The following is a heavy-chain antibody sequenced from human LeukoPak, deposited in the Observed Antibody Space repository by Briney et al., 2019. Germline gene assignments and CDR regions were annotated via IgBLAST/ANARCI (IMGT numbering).Heavy chain of an antibody. CDR2: MNPNSGNT. CDR1: GYTFTSYD. CDR3: ARAPGYCSGGSCNDY. D-gene: IGHD2-15*01. Sequence: ASVTVSCKASGYTFTSYDINWVRQAPGQGLEWMGWMNPNSGNTGYAQKFQGRVTMTRNTSISTAYMELSSLRSEDTAVYYCARAPGYCSGGSCNDYWGQGTLVTVSS. V-gene: IGHV1-8*01. J-gene: IGHJ4*02.